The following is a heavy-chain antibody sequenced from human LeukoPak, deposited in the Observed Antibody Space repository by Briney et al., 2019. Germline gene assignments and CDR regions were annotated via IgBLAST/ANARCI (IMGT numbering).Heavy chain of an antibody. J-gene: IGHJ4*02. CDR1: GYTFTSYG. CDR2: ISAYNGNT. V-gene: IGHV1-18*01. CDR3: ARDRGDILTGYLYYFDY. Sequence: ASVKVSCKASGYTFTSYGISWVRQAPGQGLEWMGWISAYNGNTNYAQKLQGRVTMTTDTSTSTAYMELRSLRSDDTAVYYCARDRGDILTGYLYYFDYWGQGTLVTVSS. D-gene: IGHD3-9*01.